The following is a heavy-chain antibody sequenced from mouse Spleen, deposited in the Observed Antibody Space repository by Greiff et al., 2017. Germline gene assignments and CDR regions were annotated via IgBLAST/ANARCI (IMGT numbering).Heavy chain of an antibody. CDR3: AINYYGSSPWFAY. V-gene: IGHV1-39*01. CDR1: GYSFTGYN. Sequence: EVKLVESGPELEKPGASVKISCKASGYSFTGYNMNWVKQSNGKSLEWIGNIDPYYGGTSYNQKFKGKATLTVDKSSSTAYMQLKSLTSEDSAVYYCAINYYGSSPWFAYWGQGTLVTVSA. CDR2: IDPYYGGT. D-gene: IGHD1-1*01. J-gene: IGHJ3*01.